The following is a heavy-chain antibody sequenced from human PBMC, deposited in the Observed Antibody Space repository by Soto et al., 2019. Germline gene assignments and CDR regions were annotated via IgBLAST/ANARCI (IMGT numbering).Heavy chain of an antibody. CDR1: GGTFSSYA. V-gene: IGHV1-69*13. D-gene: IGHD6-19*01. J-gene: IGHJ4*02. Sequence: AAVKVCCKASGGTFSSYAISWVRQAPGQGLEWMGGIIPIFGTANYAQKFQGRVTITADESTSTAYMELSSLRSEDTDVYYCASGYSSGRHDYFAYRGQRTLVTGSA. CDR2: IIPIFGTA. CDR3: ASGYSSGRHDYFAY.